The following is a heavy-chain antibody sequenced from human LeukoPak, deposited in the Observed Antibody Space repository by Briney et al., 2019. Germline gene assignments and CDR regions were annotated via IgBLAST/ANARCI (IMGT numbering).Heavy chain of an antibody. V-gene: IGHV1-2*02. CDR3: ARDKRRTMVREVIITFNY. Sequence: ASVKVSCKASGYTFTGYYMNWVRQAPGQGLEWMGWINPNSGGTNYAQKFQGRVTMTRDTSISTAYMELSRLRSDDTAVYYCARDKRRTMVREVIITFNYWGQGTLVTVSS. CDR1: GYTFTGYY. CDR2: INPNSGGT. J-gene: IGHJ4*02. D-gene: IGHD3-10*01.